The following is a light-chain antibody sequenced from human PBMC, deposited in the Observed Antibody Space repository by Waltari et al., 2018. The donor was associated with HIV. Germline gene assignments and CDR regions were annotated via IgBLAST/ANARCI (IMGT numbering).Light chain of an antibody. CDR2: GAS. CDR1: QSVTSSL. V-gene: IGKV3-20*01. J-gene: IGKJ2*01. Sequence: EIVLTQSPDTLSLSPGERVTLSCRASQSVTSSLLAWYQQRPGQAPRLLILGASNRAAGIADRFSGSGSGTDFTLTISSLEPEDFAVYYCHQYAGSPRTFGQGTRLDIK. CDR3: HQYAGSPRT.